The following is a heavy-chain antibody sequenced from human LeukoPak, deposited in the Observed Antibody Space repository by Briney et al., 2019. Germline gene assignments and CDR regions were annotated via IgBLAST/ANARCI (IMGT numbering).Heavy chain of an antibody. J-gene: IGHJ3*01. V-gene: IGHV1-69*11. D-gene: IGHD3-10*01. CDR2: IIPILSQS. CDR3: ATGSAYRDSFDV. Sequence: SVKVYCKASGGTFSTYPINWMRQAPGQGLEWMGRIIPILSQSNYAQKFQGTVSITADELTDTAYMELSTLKADDTAVYYCATGSAYRDSFDVWGQGTLVTVSS. CDR1: GGTFSTYP.